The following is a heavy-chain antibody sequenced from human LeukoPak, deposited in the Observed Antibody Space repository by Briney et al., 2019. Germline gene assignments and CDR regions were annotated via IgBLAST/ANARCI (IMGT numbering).Heavy chain of an antibody. Sequence: SETLSLTCAVYGGSFSGYYWSWIRQPPGKGLEWIGEINHSGSTNYNPSLKSRVTISVDTSKNQFSLKLSSVTAADTAVYYCARARYTTAVAGNWFDPWGQGTLVTVSS. J-gene: IGHJ5*02. CDR2: INHSGST. CDR3: ARARYTTAVAGNWFDP. V-gene: IGHV4-34*01. CDR1: GGSFSGYY. D-gene: IGHD6-19*01.